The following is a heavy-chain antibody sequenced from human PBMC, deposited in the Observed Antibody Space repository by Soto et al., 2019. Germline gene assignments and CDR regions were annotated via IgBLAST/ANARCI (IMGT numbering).Heavy chain of an antibody. CDR2: FDPEDGET. V-gene: IGHV1-24*01. D-gene: IGHD3-22*01. Sequence: ASVKVSCKVSGYSLTELSMHWVRQAPGKGLEWMGGFDPEDGETIYAQKFQGRVTMTEDASTDTAYMELSSLRSEDTAVYYCATTMYCYDSSGYRKPYAFDIWGQGTMVTVSS. CDR1: GYSLTELS. CDR3: ATTMYCYDSSGYRKPYAFDI. J-gene: IGHJ3*02.